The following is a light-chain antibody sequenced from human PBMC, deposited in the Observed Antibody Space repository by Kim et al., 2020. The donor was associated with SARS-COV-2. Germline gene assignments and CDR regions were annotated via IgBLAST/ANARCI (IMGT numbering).Light chain of an antibody. J-gene: IGLJ3*02. V-gene: IGLV4-69*02. CDR3: QTWGTGIRV. CDR2: LNSDGSH. Sequence: SVKLTCTLSSGNSSYAIAWHQQQPEKGPRYLMNLNSDGSHTKGDGIPDRFSGSSSGAERYLTISSLQSEDEADYYCQTWGTGIRVFGGGTQLTVL. CDR1: SGNSSYA.